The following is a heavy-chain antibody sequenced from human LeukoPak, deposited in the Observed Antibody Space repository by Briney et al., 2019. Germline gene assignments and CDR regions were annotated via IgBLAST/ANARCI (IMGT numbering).Heavy chain of an antibody. D-gene: IGHD2-2*01. Sequence: SGGSLRLSCAASGFTFSSYGMSWVRQAPGKGLEWVSAISGSGCSTYYADSVKGRFTISRDNSKNTLYLQMNSLRAEDTAVYYCANRVPAAHADYWGQGTLVTVSS. V-gene: IGHV3-23*01. CDR1: GFTFSSYG. CDR2: ISGSGCST. J-gene: IGHJ4*02. CDR3: ANRVPAAHADY.